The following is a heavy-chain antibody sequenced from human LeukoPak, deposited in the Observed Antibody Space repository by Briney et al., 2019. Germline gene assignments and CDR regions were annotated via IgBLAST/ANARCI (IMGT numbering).Heavy chain of an antibody. CDR3: ARASPIGPNDY. CDR2: FDPKDGET. V-gene: IGHV1-24*01. Sequence: ASVKVSCKVSGYTLTELSMHWVRQAPGKGLEWMGGFDPKDGETIYAQKFQGRVTMTAATSTRTAYMELRSLRSDDTAMYYCARASPIGPNDYWGQGTLVTVSS. CDR1: GYTLTELS. J-gene: IGHJ4*02.